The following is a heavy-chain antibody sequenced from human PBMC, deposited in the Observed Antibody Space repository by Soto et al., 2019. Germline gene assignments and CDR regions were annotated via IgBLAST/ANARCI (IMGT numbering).Heavy chain of an antibody. CDR2: IYYRGIT. Sequence: QLQLRESGPGLVKPSETLSLTCTVSGGSISSSSYYWGWIRQPPGKVPEWIGSIYYRGITYSNPSLKSRVTIAVDTSKNQFSRNLTSVTAADTAVYYCARPTGSTLYQYYFDHWGQGTLVTVSS. D-gene: IGHD2-2*01. CDR1: GGSISSSSYY. CDR3: ARPTGSTLYQYYFDH. J-gene: IGHJ4*02. V-gene: IGHV4-39*01.